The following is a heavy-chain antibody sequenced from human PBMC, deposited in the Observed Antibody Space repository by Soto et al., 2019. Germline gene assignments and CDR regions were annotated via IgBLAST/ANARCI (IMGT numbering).Heavy chain of an antibody. CDR3: SKTRLGLWPPVFDY. CDR1: GFTFSNYA. CDR2: ISSSSGST. Sequence: HPGGSLRLSCAASGFTFSNYAMNWVRQAPGKGLEWVSAISSSSGSTYYADSVKGRFTISRDNSKNTLYLQMNSLRAEDTAVYYCSKTRLGLWPPVFDYWGQGTLVTGSS. V-gene: IGHV3-23*01. D-gene: IGHD5-18*01. J-gene: IGHJ4*02.